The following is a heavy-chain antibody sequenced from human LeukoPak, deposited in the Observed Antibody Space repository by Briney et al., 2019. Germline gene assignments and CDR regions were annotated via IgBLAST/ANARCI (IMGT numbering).Heavy chain of an antibody. D-gene: IGHD3-9*01. CDR2: INHSGST. J-gene: IGHJ4*02. V-gene: IGHV4-34*01. Sequence: SETLSLTCAVYGGSFSGYYWSWIRQPPGKGLEWIGEINHSGSTNYNPSLKSRVTISVDTSKNQFSLKLSSVTAADTAVYYCAGGGELLRPIDILTGRPPIDWGQGTLVTVSS. CDR1: GGSFSGYY. CDR3: AGGGELLRPIDILTGRPPID.